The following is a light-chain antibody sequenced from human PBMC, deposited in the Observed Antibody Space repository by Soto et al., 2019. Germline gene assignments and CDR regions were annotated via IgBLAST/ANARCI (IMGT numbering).Light chain of an antibody. CDR1: QTISSW. V-gene: IGKV1-5*01. CDR2: AAS. Sequence: DIQMTQSPSTLSASVGDRVTITCRASQTISSWLAWYQQKPGKAPKLLIYAASTLESGVSSRFSGRGSGTEFTLTINSLQPEDFATYYCQQYKSYLRTFGQGTKGDIK. J-gene: IGKJ1*01. CDR3: QQYKSYLRT.